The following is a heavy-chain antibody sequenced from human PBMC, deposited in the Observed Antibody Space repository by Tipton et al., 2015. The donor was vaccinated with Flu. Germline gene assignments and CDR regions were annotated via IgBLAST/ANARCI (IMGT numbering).Heavy chain of an antibody. D-gene: IGHD6-19*01. CDR1: GGSLSSSHW. CDR2: VTHSGST. CDR3: ARAPYTSGWYWFDP. Sequence: PGLVKPSGTLSLTCAVSGGSLSSSHWWSWVRQPPGKGLEWIGEVTHSGSTNYRPTLKSRVSISVDKSKNQFSLRLSSVTAADTAVYYCARAPYTSGWYWFDPWGQGTLVTVSS. J-gene: IGHJ5*02. V-gene: IGHV4-4*02.